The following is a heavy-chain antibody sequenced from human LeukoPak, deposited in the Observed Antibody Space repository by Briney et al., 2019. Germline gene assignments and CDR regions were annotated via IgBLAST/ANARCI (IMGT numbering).Heavy chain of an antibody. D-gene: IGHD3-9*01. J-gene: IGHJ4*02. CDR2: ISAYNGNT. V-gene: IGHV1-18*04. CDR1: GYTFTSYG. CDR3: ANYDILTGYLN. Sequence: PEASVKVSCKASGYTFTSYGISWVRQAPGQGLEWMGWISAYNGNTNYAQRLQGRVTMTTDTSTSTAYMELRSLRSDDTAVYYCANYDILTGYLNWGQGTLVTVSS.